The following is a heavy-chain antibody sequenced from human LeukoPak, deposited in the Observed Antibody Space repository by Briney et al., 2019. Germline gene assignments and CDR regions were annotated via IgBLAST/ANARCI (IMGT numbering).Heavy chain of an antibody. CDR1: GYTFTSYY. J-gene: IGHJ4*02. CDR2: INPSGGST. D-gene: IGHD2/OR15-2a*01. CDR3: TTIVTNSPMVYFDY. Sequence: GASVKVSCKASGYTFTSYYMHWVRQAPGRGLEWMGIINPSGGSTSYAQKFQGRVTMTRDMSTSTVYMELSSLRSEDTAVYYCTTIVTNSPMVYFDYWGQGTLVTVSS. V-gene: IGHV1-46*01.